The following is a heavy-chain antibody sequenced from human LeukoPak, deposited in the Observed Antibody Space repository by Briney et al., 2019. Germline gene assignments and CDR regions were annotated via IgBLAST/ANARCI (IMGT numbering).Heavy chain of an antibody. CDR1: GFTVSSNY. J-gene: IGHJ4*02. V-gene: IGHV3-66*01. CDR3: ARVAATTVTTLRASFYFDY. CDR2: IYSGGST. Sequence: PGGSLRLSCAASGFTVSSNYMSWVRQAPGKGLEWVSVIYSGGSTYYADSVKGRFTISRDNSKNTLYLQMNSLRAEDTAVYYCARVAATTVTTLRASFYFDYWGQGTLVTVSS. D-gene: IGHD4-17*01.